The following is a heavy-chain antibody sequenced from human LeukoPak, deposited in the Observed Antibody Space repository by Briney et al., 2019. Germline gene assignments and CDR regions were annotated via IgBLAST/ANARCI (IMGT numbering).Heavy chain of an antibody. Sequence: GGSLRLSCAASGFTFRTYEMNWVRQAPGMGLEWVSYISSSGSTKYYADSVKGRFTISRDNSKNTLYLQMNSLRAEDTAVYYCVRDYYDSSGYYGVDYWGQGTLVTVSS. CDR2: ISSSGSTK. V-gene: IGHV3-48*03. J-gene: IGHJ4*02. CDR1: GFTFRTYE. CDR3: VRDYYDSSGYYGVDY. D-gene: IGHD3-22*01.